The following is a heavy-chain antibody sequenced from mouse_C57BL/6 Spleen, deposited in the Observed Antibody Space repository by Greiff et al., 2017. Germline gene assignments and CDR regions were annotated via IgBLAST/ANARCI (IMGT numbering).Heavy chain of an antibody. Sequence: QVQLQQSGAELARPGASVKLSCKASGYTFTSYGISWVKQRTGQGLEWIGEIYPRSGNTYYNEKFKGKATLTADKSSSTAYMELRSLTSEDSAVYFCARGQFITTVVADFDYWGQGTTLTVSS. D-gene: IGHD1-1*01. CDR3: ARGQFITTVVADFDY. J-gene: IGHJ2*01. V-gene: IGHV1-81*01. CDR2: IYPRSGNT. CDR1: GYTFTSYG.